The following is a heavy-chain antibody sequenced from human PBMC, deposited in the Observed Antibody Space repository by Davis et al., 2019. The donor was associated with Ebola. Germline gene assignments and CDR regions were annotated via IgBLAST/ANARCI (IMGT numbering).Heavy chain of an antibody. V-gene: IGHV1-69*13. J-gene: IGHJ6*04. CDR1: GGTFSSYA. Sequence: SVKVSCKASGGTFSSYAISWVRQAPGQGLEWMGGIIPIFGAANYAQKFQGRVTITADESTSTAYMELSSLRSEDTAVYYCAGSHPYFDSSGYYYDSHKYYYYYGMDVWGKGTTVTVSS. CDR2: IIPIFGAA. CDR3: AGSHPYFDSSGYYYDSHKYYYYYGMDV. D-gene: IGHD3-22*01.